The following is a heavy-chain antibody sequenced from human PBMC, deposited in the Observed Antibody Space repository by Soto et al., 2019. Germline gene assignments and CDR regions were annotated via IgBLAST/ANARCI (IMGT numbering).Heavy chain of an antibody. D-gene: IGHD2-15*01. J-gene: IGHJ6*03. CDR1: GFTFSSYS. CDR2: ISSSSSTI. V-gene: IGHV3-48*01. CDR3: ARDTKKGYCSGGSCYDVYDYYYMDF. Sequence: EVQLVESGGGLVQPGGSLRLSCAASGFTFSSYSMNWVRQAPGKGLEWVSYISSSSSTISYADSVKGRFTISRDNAKNTLDLKMQSLRAEDTAVYYCARDTKKGYCSGGSCYDVYDYYYMDFWGEGTTVTVAS.